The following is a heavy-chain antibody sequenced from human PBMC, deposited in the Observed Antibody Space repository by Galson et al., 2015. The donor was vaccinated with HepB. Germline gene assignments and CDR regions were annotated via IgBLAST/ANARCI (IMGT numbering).Heavy chain of an antibody. Sequence: SLRLSCAASGFTFSSYSMNWVRQAPGKGLEWVSSISSSSSYIYYADSVKGRFTISRDNAKNSLYLQMNSLRAEDTAVYYCARRDRQLEGDDAFDIWGQGTMVTVSS. J-gene: IGHJ3*02. V-gene: IGHV3-21*01. D-gene: IGHD6-6*01. CDR2: ISSSSSYI. CDR3: ARRDRQLEGDDAFDI. CDR1: GFTFSSYS.